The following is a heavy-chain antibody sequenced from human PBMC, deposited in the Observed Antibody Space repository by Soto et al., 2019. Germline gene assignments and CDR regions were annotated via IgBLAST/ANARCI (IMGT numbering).Heavy chain of an antibody. J-gene: IGHJ3*02. CDR2: TSFEGSSG. D-gene: IGHD3-22*01. CDR1: GFTFSSYA. Sequence: GESLKISCAASGFTFSSYAMSWVRQAPGKGLEWVAVTSFEGSSGYYADSVRGRFTISRDNAKNSLYLQMNSLRAEDTAVYYCARGDYYESSRPFSDSFDIWGQGTMVTVSS. V-gene: IGHV3-30*03. CDR3: ARGDYYESSRPFSDSFDI.